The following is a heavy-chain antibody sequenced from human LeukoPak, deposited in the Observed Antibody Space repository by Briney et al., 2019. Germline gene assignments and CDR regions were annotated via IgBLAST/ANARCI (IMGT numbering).Heavy chain of an antibody. Sequence: GGSLRLSCAASGFTFSSYAMHWVRQAPGKGLEWVAVISYDGSNKYYADSVKGRFTISRDNSKNTLYLQMNSLRAEDTAVYYCAKDLIGGFRGFVYWGQGTLVTVSS. CDR2: ISYDGSNK. V-gene: IGHV3-30*04. D-gene: IGHD2/OR15-2a*01. CDR1: GFTFSSYA. J-gene: IGHJ4*02. CDR3: AKDLIGGFRGFVY.